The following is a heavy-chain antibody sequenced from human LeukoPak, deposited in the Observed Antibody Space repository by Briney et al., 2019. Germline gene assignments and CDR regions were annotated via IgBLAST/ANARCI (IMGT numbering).Heavy chain of an antibody. CDR3: ARDYSAITGSNWFDP. D-gene: IGHD2-2*02. CDR1: GYTFTGYY. CDR2: INPNSGGT. V-gene: IGHV1-2*02. J-gene: IGHJ5*02. Sequence: GASVKVSCKASGYTFTGYYMHWVRQAPGQGLEWMGWINPNSGGTNYAQKFQGRVTMTRDTSISTAYMELSRLRSDDTAVYYCARDYSAITGSNWFDPWGQGTLVTVSS.